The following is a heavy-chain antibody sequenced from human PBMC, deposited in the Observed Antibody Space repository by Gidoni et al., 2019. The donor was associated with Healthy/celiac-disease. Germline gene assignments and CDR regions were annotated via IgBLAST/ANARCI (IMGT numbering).Heavy chain of an antibody. CDR3: ARAGIATRPGFGFDY. CDR1: GGSFSGYY. Sequence: QVQLQQRVAGLLTPSETLSLTSAVYGGSFSGYYWCWIRQPPGKGLEWIGEINHSGSTNYNPSLKSRVTISVDTSKNQFSLKLSSVTAADTAMYYCARAGIATRPGFGFDYWGQGTLVTVSS. D-gene: IGHD6-6*01. J-gene: IGHJ4*02. CDR2: INHSGST. V-gene: IGHV4-34*01.